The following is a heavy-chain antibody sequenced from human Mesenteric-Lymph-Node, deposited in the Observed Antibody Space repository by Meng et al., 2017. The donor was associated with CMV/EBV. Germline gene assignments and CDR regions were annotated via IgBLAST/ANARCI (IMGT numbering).Heavy chain of an antibody. Sequence: IGWVRQRHGKGLEWMGIIYPGDSDTRYSPSFQGQVTISADKSISTAYLQWSSLKASDTAMYYCARLIKRQTYYFGSGTYRPLEYFDYWGQGTLVTVSS. CDR3: ARLIKRQTYYFGSGTYRPLEYFDY. V-gene: IGHV5-51*01. J-gene: IGHJ4*02. D-gene: IGHD3-10*01. CDR2: IYPGDSDT.